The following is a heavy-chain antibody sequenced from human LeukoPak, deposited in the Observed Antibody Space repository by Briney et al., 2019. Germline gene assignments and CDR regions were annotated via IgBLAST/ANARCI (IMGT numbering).Heavy chain of an antibody. CDR1: GFTFSSYA. CDR3: AKAGVELATISPFDI. D-gene: IGHD5-24*01. Sequence: GGSLRLSCAASGFTFSSYAMSWVRQAPGKGLECISGFSGSGGSTYYADSVKGRFTISRDNSKNTLYLQMNSLTAEDTAVYYCAKAGVELATISPFDIWGQGTMVTVSS. CDR2: FSGSGGST. J-gene: IGHJ3*02. V-gene: IGHV3-23*01.